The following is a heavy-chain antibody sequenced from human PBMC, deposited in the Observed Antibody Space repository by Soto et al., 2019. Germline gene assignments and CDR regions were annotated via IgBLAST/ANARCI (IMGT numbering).Heavy chain of an antibody. CDR3: ARSAYDFWPSNQNYFDY. D-gene: IGHD3-3*01. V-gene: IGHV4-61*08. Sequence: SETLSLTCTVSGGSISSGGYYWSWIRQHPGKGLEWIGYTYYSGSTNYNPSLKSRVTISVDTSKNQFSLKLSSVTAADTAVYYCARSAYDFWPSNQNYFDYWGQGTLVTVSS. CDR2: TYYSGST. CDR1: GGSISSGGYY. J-gene: IGHJ4*02.